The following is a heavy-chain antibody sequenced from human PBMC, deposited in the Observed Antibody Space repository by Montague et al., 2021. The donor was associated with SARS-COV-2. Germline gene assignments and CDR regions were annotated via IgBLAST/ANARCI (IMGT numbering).Heavy chain of an antibody. D-gene: IGHD3-10*01. CDR2: VCFSGTT. V-gene: IGHV4-30-4*01. CDR3: VRAADNYYPSGPLVGFDL. Sequence: LSLTCNVSGGSIKTTEYYWGWIRRSPGKGLEWIGYVCFSGTTXFNXSLETRTTISIDTSKSQFSLKLRSVTAADTAVYFCVRAADNYYPSGPLVGFDLWGLGTLVTVSS. J-gene: IGHJ4*02. CDR1: GGSIKTTEYY.